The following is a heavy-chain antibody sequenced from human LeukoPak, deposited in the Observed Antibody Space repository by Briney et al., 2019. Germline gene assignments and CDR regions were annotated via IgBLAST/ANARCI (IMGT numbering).Heavy chain of an antibody. V-gene: IGHV1-69*04. CDR1: GGTFRRYA. Sequence: GGSVRVSCKESGGTFRRYAISWGRQAPGEGVEWMGRIIAIVGIAKYAQKFQGRGTITADKSTSTAYMELSSLRSEDTAVYYCARDLIGGIVGATDDAFDIWGQGTMVTVSS. J-gene: IGHJ3*02. D-gene: IGHD1-26*01. CDR2: IIAIVGIA. CDR3: ARDLIGGIVGATDDAFDI.